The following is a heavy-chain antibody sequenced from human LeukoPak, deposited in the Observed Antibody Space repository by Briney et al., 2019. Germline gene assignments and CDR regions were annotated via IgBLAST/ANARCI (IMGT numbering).Heavy chain of an antibody. J-gene: IGHJ5*02. V-gene: IGHV4-38-2*02. D-gene: IGHD2-21*02. CDR3: ARGGDYCGRDCFGWFDP. CDR1: GYSISSGYY. CDR2: IHHSGST. Sequence: ETLSLTCTVSGYSISSGYYWGWIRQPPGKGLEWIENIHHSGSTYYNPSLKSRVTISVDTSKNQFSLKLNYVTAADTAVYYCARGGDYCGRDCFGWFDPWGQGTLVTVSS.